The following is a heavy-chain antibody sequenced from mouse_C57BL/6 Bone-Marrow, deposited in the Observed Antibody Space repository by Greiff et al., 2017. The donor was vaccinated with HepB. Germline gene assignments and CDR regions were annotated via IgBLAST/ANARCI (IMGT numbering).Heavy chain of an antibody. CDR3: ASPYGNYLAY. CDR2: IWSGGST. Sequence: VQLQQSGPGLVQPSQSLSITCTVSGFSLTSYGVHWVRQSPGKGLEWLGVIWSGGSTDYNAAFISRLSISKDNSKSQVFFKMNSLQADDTAIYYCASPYGNYLAYWGQGTLVTVSA. D-gene: IGHD2-1*01. V-gene: IGHV2-2*01. CDR1: GFSLTSYG. J-gene: IGHJ3*01.